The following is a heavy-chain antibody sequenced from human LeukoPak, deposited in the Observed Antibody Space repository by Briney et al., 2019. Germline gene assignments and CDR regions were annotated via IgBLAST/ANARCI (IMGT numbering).Heavy chain of an antibody. Sequence: GGSLRLSCAASGFTFSSYWMHWVRQAPGKGLVWVSRVNSDGSTTSYADSVKGRFTVSRDNAKNTLYLQVNNLRAEDTAVYYCARGPNSNWSGLDFWGQGTLLTVSS. CDR2: VNSDGSTT. J-gene: IGHJ4*02. D-gene: IGHD6-6*01. CDR1: GFTFSSYW. V-gene: IGHV3-74*01. CDR3: ARGPNSNWSGLDF.